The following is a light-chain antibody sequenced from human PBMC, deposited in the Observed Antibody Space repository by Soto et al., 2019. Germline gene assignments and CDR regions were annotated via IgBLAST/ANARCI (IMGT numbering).Light chain of an antibody. CDR2: GAS. CDR1: QSVSSN. CDR3: QLYGSSPIFS. J-gene: IGKJ3*01. Sequence: EIVMTQSPATLSVSPGERATLSCRASQSVSSNLAWYQQKPGQAPRLLIYGASTRATGIPARFSGSGSGTVFTLTISSLQSEDFAVYYCQLYGSSPIFSFGPGTKVDMK. V-gene: IGKV3-15*01.